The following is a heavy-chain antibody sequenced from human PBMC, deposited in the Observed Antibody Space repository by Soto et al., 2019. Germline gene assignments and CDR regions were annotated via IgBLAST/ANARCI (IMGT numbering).Heavy chain of an antibody. Sequence: SETLSLTCAVYGGSFSGYYWSWIRQPPGKGLEWIGEINHSGSTNYNPSLKSRVTISVDTSKNQFSLKLSSVTAADTAVYYCVRVKFGEFHRADYWGKGTLVTVSS. CDR1: GGSFSGYY. J-gene: IGHJ4*02. V-gene: IGHV4-34*01. CDR3: VRVKFGEFHRADY. CDR2: INHSGST. D-gene: IGHD3-10*01.